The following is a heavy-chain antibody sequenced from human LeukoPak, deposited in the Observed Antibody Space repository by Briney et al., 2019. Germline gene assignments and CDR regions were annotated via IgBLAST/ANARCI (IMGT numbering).Heavy chain of an antibody. CDR3: ARSYSGSYGGFDY. Sequence: SETLSLTCAVYGGSFSGYYWSWIRQPPGKGLEWIGYIYTSGSTNYNPSLKSRVTISVDTSKNQFSLKLSSVTAADTAVYYCARSYSGSYGGFDYWGQGTLVTVSS. J-gene: IGHJ4*02. V-gene: IGHV4-4*09. CDR2: IYTSGST. CDR1: GGSFSGYY. D-gene: IGHD1-26*01.